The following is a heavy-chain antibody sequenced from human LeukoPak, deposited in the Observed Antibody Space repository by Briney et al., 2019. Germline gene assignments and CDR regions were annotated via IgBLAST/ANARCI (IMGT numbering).Heavy chain of an antibody. CDR3: ARAYGDYEEWFDP. D-gene: IGHD4-17*01. CDR2: INPNSGGT. J-gene: IGHJ5*02. Sequence: GASVKVSCKASGYTFTGYYMHWVRQAPGQGLEWMGWINPNSGGTSYAQKFQGRVTMTRDTSISTAYMELSRLRSDDTAVYYCARAYGDYEEWFDPWGQGTLATVSS. CDR1: GYTFTGYY. V-gene: IGHV1-2*02.